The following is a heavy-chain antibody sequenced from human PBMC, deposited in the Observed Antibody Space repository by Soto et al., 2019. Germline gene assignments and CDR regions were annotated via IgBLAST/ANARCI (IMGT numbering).Heavy chain of an antibody. V-gene: IGHV2-5*02. CDR3: TKKGQYHDSSACGRDCYMDV. D-gene: IGHD2-2*01. Sequence: QITLKESGPTLVKPTQTLTLTCTFSGFSFTTYGVGVGWIRQAPGKAPEWLALIYWDDQKTFRSSLESRLTNTKDTSKDQVVLTITNMDPVDTATYYCTKKGQYHDSSACGRDCYMDVWGKGTTVTVSS. CDR1: GFSFTTYGVG. J-gene: IGHJ6*04. CDR2: IYWDDQK.